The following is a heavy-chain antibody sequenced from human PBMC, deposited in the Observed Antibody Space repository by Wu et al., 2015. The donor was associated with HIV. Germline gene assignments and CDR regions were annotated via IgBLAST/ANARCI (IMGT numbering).Heavy chain of an antibody. CDR3: ARVLKDSDDYWAWFDP. Sequence: QVQLLQSGAEVKKPGASVKVSCKASGYDFPTYVVTWVRQAPGQGPEWMGWMKPSTGYIKYAQKFQGRVTMTTDTSTSTAYVELRSLRSDDTAVYYCARVLKDSDDYWAWFDPWGQGTLVTVSS. V-gene: IGHV1-18*01. CDR1: GYDFPTYV. CDR2: MKPSTGYI. J-gene: IGHJ5*02. D-gene: IGHD3/OR15-3a*01.